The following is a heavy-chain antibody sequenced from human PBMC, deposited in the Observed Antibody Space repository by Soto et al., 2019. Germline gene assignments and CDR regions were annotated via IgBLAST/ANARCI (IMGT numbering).Heavy chain of an antibody. CDR2: INPNSGGT. CDR3: ARIGPYSGYARFAY. V-gene: IGHV1-2*04. CDR1: GYTFTGYY. D-gene: IGHD5-12*01. J-gene: IGHJ4*02. Sequence: ASVKVSCKASGYTFTGYYMHWVRQAPGQGLEWMGWINPNSGGTNYAQKFQGWVTMTRDTSISTAYMELSRLRSDDTAVYYCARIGPYSGYARFAYRGQRSFVIVSS.